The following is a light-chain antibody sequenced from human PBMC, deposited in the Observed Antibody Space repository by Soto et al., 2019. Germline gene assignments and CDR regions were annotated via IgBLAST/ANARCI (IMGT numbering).Light chain of an antibody. CDR1: TSDVGGYNY. V-gene: IGLV2-14*01. CDR3: LSKTSTISYV. J-gene: IGLJ1*01. CDR2: EVS. Sequence: QSVLXQPASVSGSPGQSIAISCTGTTSDVGGYNYVSWYQQHPGKVPKLLIHEVSNRPSGVSNRFSGSKSGNTASLTISGLQAEDEADYYCLSKTSTISYVFGTGTKVTVL.